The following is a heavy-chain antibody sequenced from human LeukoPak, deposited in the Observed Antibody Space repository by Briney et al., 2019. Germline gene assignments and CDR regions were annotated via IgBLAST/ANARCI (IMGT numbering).Heavy chain of an antibody. J-gene: IGHJ5*02. Sequence: SETLSLTCTVSGASISSSTDYWGWIRQPPGKGLEWIANIYYSGSTYYNPSLKSRVTISVDTSKNQFSLKLSSVTAADTAVYYCARDPGQQLPRGWFDPWGQGTLVTVSS. V-gene: IGHV4-39*07. CDR2: IYYSGST. D-gene: IGHD6-13*01. CDR1: GASISSSTDY. CDR3: ARDPGQQLPRGWFDP.